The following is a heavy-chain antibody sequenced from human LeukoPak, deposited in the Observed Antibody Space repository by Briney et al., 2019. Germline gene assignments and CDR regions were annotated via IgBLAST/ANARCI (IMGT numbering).Heavy chain of an antibody. CDR3: SKGRDSSPSDLDI. CDR1: GFTFSSYG. CDR2: IRNDGSNK. V-gene: IGHV3-30*02. Sequence: GGSLRLSCAASGFTFSSYGMHWVRQAPGKGLEWVAFIRNDGSNKYYVDSVKGRFTISRDNSKNTLYLEMNGLRAEDTAVYYCSKGRDSSPSDLDIWGQGTMVTVSS. J-gene: IGHJ3*02. D-gene: IGHD6-19*01.